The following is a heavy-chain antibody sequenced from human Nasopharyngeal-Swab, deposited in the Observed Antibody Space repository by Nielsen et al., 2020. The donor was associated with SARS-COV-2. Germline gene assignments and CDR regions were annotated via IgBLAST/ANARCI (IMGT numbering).Heavy chain of an antibody. CDR2: VNYGGGT. J-gene: IGHJ6*03. D-gene: IGHD2-2*01. CDR3: ARGGEGVEPAPILGLGPYYSYFYMDV. Sequence: SETLSLTCAVYGGSFSGHQWSWVRQPPGKGLGWIGEVNYGGGTNYNPSLKSRVIISVDTSKNQFSLKLNSVTAADTAVYFCARGGEGVEPAPILGLGPYYSYFYMDVWGKGTTVTVSS. CDR1: GGSFSGHQ. V-gene: IGHV4-34*01.